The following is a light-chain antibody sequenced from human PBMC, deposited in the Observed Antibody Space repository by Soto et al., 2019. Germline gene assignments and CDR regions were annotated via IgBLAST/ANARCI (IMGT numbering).Light chain of an antibody. CDR1: QDISNF. V-gene: IGKV1-33*01. Sequence: DIQMTQSPSSLSASVGDRVSITCQASQDISNFLNWYQQKPGKAPKLLIYDASNLETWVPSRFSGSGSGTYFTFTISSLQPEDIATYYCQQCDNLVTFGGGTKVDIK. CDR2: DAS. CDR3: QQCDNLVT. J-gene: IGKJ4*01.